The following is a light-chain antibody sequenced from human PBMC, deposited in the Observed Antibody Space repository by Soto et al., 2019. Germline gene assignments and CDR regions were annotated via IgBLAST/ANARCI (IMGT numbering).Light chain of an antibody. CDR2: TAS. Sequence: DIQMTQSPSSVSASVGDRVTITCRASQAINTWLAWYQQKPGKAPKLLIYTASSLQTGVPQRFSGSGSGTDFTLTISSLQPEDFATYYCQQANRFPLTFGHGTRLEIK. CDR3: QQANRFPLT. J-gene: IGKJ5*01. V-gene: IGKV1-12*01. CDR1: QAINTW.